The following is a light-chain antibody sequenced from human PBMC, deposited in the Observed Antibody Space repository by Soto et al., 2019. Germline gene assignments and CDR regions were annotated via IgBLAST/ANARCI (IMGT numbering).Light chain of an antibody. CDR3: QQYGSSPQT. CDR2: GAS. Sequence: EIVLTQSPGTLSLSPGERATLSCRASQSVSSSYLAWYQQKPGQAPRLLIYGASSRATGIPDRFSGSGSGTDFTLTISRLGPEDFAVYYCQQYGSSPQTFGGGTKVDIK. J-gene: IGKJ4*01. V-gene: IGKV3-20*01. CDR1: QSVSSSY.